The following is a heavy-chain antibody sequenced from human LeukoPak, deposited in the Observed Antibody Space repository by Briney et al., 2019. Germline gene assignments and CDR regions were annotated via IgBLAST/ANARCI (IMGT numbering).Heavy chain of an antibody. CDR2: ISGSGGRT. D-gene: IGHD1-26*01. J-gene: IGHJ3*02. Sequence: GGSLRLSCAASGFTFSSHGMSWVSQAPGRWREWVSGISGSGGRTTYAASVKRPFTISRENAKNPLYLQMTSLSAEDTAVYYCAKGSREWELLDAFDIWGQGKMVSVSS. V-gene: IGHV3-23*01. CDR1: GFTFSSHG. CDR3: AKGSREWELLDAFDI.